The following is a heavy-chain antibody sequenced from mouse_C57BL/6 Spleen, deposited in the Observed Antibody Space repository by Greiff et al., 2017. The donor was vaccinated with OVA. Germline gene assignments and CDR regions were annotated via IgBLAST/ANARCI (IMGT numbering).Heavy chain of an antibody. CDR1: GYTFTDYN. Sequence: EVKLVESGPELVKPGASVKMSCKASGYTFTDYNMHWVKQSHGKSLEWIGYINPNNGGTSYNQKFKGKATLTVNKSSSTAYMELRSLTSEDSAVYYCARNYGSSYRWYFDVWGTGTTVTVSS. CDR2: INPNNGGT. CDR3: ARNYGSSYRWYFDV. V-gene: IGHV1-22*01. J-gene: IGHJ1*03. D-gene: IGHD1-1*01.